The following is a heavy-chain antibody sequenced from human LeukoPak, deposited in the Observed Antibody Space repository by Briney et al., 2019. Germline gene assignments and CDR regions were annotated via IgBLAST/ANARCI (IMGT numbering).Heavy chain of an antibody. CDR2: IKQDGSEK. CDR1: GFTFSSYW. CDR3: ARLAGASVGTYDAFHI. J-gene: IGHJ3*02. D-gene: IGHD4-23*01. V-gene: IGHV3-7*01. Sequence: GGSLRLSCAASGFTFSSYWMSWVRQAPGKGLEWVANIKQDGSEKYYVDSVKGRFTISGDNAKNSLYLQMNSLRAEDTAVYYCARLAGASVGTYDAFHIWGQGTTVTVSS.